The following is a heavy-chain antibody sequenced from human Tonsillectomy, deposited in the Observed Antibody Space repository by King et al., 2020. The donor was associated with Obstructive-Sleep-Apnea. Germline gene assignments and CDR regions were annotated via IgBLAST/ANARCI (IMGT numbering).Heavy chain of an antibody. Sequence: VQLQQWGSGLLKPSETLSLTCAVYGGSFSGYYWSWFRPPPGQGLEWIGEINHSGSTTYHPSLKSRVTISVDTSKNQFSLKLSSVTAADTAVYYCARGVRGFDYWGQGTLVTVSS. D-gene: IGHD3-10*01. CDR1: GGSFSGYY. V-gene: IGHV4-34*01. CDR2: INHSGST. CDR3: ARGVRGFDY. J-gene: IGHJ4*02.